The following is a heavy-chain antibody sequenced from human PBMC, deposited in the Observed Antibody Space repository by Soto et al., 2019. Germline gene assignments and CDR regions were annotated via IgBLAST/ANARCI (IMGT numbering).Heavy chain of an antibody. V-gene: IGHV3-30-3*01. CDR2: ISYDGSNK. D-gene: IGHD5-18*01. Sequence: QVQLVESGGGVVQPGRSLRLSCAASRFTFSSYAMHWVRQAPGKGLEWVAVISYDGSNKYYADSVKGRFTISRDNSKNTLYLQMNSLRAEDTAVYYCASTVDTAYNWFDPWGQGTLVTVSS. J-gene: IGHJ5*02. CDR1: RFTFSSYA. CDR3: ASTVDTAYNWFDP.